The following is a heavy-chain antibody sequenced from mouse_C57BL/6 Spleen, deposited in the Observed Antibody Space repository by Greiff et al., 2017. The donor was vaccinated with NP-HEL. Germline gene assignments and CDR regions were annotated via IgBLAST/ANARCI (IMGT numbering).Heavy chain of an antibody. CDR2: IYPRSGNT. J-gene: IGHJ4*01. V-gene: IGHV1-81*01. CDR3: ARGGYGSSYAMDY. D-gene: IGHD1-1*01. CDR1: GYTFTSYG. Sequence: QVQLQQSGAELARPGASVKLSCKASGYTFTSYGISWVKQRTGQGLEWIGEIYPRSGNTYYNEKFKGKATLTADKSSSTAYMELRSLTSEDSAVYFCARGGYGSSYAMDYWGQGTSVTVSS.